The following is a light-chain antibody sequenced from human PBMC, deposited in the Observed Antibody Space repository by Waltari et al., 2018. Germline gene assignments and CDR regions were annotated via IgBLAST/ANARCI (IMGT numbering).Light chain of an antibody. CDR2: QDK. CDR3: QTWVNGTVI. Sequence: SYELTQPPSVSVSPGQTVTITCPGDTLGSRYTCWYQQRAGRAPIMISFQDKKRPTGIPERFSGSNSGNTAALTISGAQSMDEADYYCQTWVNGTVIFGGGTKVTVL. J-gene: IGLJ2*01. CDR1: TLGSRY. V-gene: IGLV3-1*01.